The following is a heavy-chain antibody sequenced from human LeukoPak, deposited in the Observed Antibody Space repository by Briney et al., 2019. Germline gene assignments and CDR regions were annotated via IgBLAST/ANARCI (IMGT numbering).Heavy chain of an antibody. Sequence: ASVKVSYQASGNTFTAYYIHWVRQAPGQGLEWMGRINPNSGGTDYAQNFRGRVTLTRDTSISTAYMDLTRLRSDDTAVYYCASDQAGSVNSFDPWGQGTLVTVSS. CDR3: ASDQAGSVNSFDP. CDR1: GNTFTAYY. CDR2: INPNSGGT. J-gene: IGHJ5*02. V-gene: IGHV1-2*06.